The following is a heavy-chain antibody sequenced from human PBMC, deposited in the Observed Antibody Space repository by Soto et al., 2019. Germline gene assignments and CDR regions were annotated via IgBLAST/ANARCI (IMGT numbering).Heavy chain of an antibody. V-gene: IGHV4-31*03. D-gene: IGHD2-15*01. CDR2: IYYSGST. CDR3: ARARGDIVVTATLDY. Sequence: QVQLQESGPGLVKPSQTLSLTCTVSGGSISSGGYYWSWIRQHPGKGLEWIGYIYYSGSTYYNPSLKSRVTMSVDTSKNQFPLTLSSVTAADTAVYYCARARGDIVVTATLDYWGQGTLVTVSS. CDR1: GGSISSGGYY. J-gene: IGHJ4*02.